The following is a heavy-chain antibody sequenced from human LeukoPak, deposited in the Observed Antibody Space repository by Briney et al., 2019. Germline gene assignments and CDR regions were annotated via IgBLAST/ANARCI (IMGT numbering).Heavy chain of an antibody. CDR3: ARDQGYSGYDLGY. CDR2: IYYSGST. D-gene: IGHD5-12*01. V-gene: IGHV4-31*03. CDR1: GGSISSGGYY. J-gene: IGHJ4*02. Sequence: PSETLSLTCTVSGGSISSGGYYWSWIRQHPGKGLEWIGYIYYSGSTYYNPSLKSRVTISVDTSKNQFSLKLSSVTAADTAVYYCARDQGYSGYDLGYWGQGTLVTVSS.